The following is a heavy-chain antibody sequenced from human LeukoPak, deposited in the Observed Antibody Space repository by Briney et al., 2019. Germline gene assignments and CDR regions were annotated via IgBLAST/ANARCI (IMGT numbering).Heavy chain of an antibody. Sequence: ASVKVSCKASGYTFTSYAMNWVRQAPGQGLEWMGWINTNTGNPTYAQGFTGRFVFSLDTSVSTAYLQISSLKAEDTAVYYCARDQAAAADYYYYYGMDVWGQGTTVTVSS. J-gene: IGHJ6*02. CDR3: ARDQAAAADYYYYYGMDV. V-gene: IGHV7-4-1*02. CDR1: GYTFTSYA. CDR2: INTNTGNP. D-gene: IGHD6-13*01.